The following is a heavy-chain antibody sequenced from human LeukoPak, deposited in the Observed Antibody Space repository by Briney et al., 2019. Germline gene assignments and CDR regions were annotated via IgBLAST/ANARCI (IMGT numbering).Heavy chain of an antibody. V-gene: IGHV3-48*03. CDR2: ISSSGRTI. CDR3: ARGVLESYYDFWGGSNGGAFDI. J-gene: IGHJ3*02. D-gene: IGHD3-3*01. CDR1: GFTFSSYE. Sequence: GGSLRLSCAASGFTFSSYEMNWVRQAPGKGLEWVSYISSSGRTIYYADSVKGRFTISRENAKNSLYLQMNSLRAEDTAVYYCARGVLESYYDFWGGSNGGAFDIWGQGTTVTVSS.